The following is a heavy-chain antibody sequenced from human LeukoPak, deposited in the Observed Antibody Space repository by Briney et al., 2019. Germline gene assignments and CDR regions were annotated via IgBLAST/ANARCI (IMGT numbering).Heavy chain of an antibody. CDR3: ATIQLWLY. CDR2: VDPEDGET. CDR1: GYTFTDYY. J-gene: IGHJ4*02. Sequence: ASVKVSCKASGYTFTDYYMHWVQQAPGKGLEWMGRVDPEDGETIYAEKFQGRVTITADTSTDTAYMELSSLRSEDTAVYYCATIQLWLYWGQGTLVTVSS. V-gene: IGHV1-69-2*01. D-gene: IGHD5-18*01.